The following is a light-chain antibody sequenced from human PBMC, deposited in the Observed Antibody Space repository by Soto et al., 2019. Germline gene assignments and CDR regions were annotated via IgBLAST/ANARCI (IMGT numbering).Light chain of an antibody. J-gene: IGLJ1*01. Sequence: QSALTQPASVSGSPGQSITISCTGTSSDVGAYNYVSWYQQHPGKAPKLMIYDVTNRPSGVSNRFSGSKSVYTASLTISGLQAEDEADYYCSSYTTSSTYVFGTGTKVTVL. CDR2: DVT. CDR3: SSYTTSSTYV. V-gene: IGLV2-14*03. CDR1: SSDVGAYNY.